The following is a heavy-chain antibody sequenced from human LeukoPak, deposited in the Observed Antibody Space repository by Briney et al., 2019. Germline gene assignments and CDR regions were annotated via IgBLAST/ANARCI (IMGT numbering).Heavy chain of an antibody. CDR1: GGTFSSYA. Sequence: SVKVSCKASGGTFSSYAISWVRQAPGQGLEWMGRIIPILGIANYAQKFQGRVTITADKSTSTAYMELSSLRSEDTAVYYCARGGYSYGSPLNYWGQGTLVTVSS. CDR3: ARGGYSYGSPLNY. CDR2: IIPILGIA. D-gene: IGHD5-18*01. V-gene: IGHV1-69*04. J-gene: IGHJ4*02.